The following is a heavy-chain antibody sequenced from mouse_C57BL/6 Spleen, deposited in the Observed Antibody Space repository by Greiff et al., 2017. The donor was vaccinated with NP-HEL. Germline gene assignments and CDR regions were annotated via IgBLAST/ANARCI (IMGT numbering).Heavy chain of an antibody. CDR3: ARYPYYYGSSYGYFDY. CDR1: GYTFTGYW. V-gene: IGHV1-9*01. J-gene: IGHJ2*01. D-gene: IGHD1-1*01. CDR2: ILPGSGST. Sequence: VQLQQSGAELMKPGASVKLSCKATGYTFTGYWIEWVKQRPGHGLEWIGEILPGSGSTNYNEKFKGKATFTADTSSNTAYMQLSSLTTEDSAIYYCARYPYYYGSSYGYFDYWGQGTTLTVSS.